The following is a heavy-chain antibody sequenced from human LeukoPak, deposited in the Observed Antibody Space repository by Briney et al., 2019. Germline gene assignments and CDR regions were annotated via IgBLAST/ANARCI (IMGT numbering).Heavy chain of an antibody. CDR2: IYYSGST. CDR3: ARTTEGYCSSASCFGFSYSYYMDV. V-gene: IGHV4-39*07. Sequence: SETLSLTRTVSGGSISSSSYYWGWIRQPPGKGLEWIGSIYYSGSTYYNPSLKSRVTISVDTSKNQFSLKLSSVTAADTAVYYCARTTEGYCSSASCFGFSYSYYMDVWGKGTTVTISS. CDR1: GGSISSSSYY. J-gene: IGHJ6*03. D-gene: IGHD2-2*01.